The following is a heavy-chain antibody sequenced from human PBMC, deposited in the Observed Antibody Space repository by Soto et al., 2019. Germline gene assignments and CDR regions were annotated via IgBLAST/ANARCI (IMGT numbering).Heavy chain of an antibody. Sequence: SQTLSLTCAISGDSVSSNYAAWSWIRQSPSRGLEWLGRTYYRSKWYNDYAESVQSRITINPDTSKNQFSLHLKSLTPEDTAVYYCAREHERWLQSSPAFDIWGQGTMVTVSS. V-gene: IGHV6-1*01. CDR2: TYYRSKWYN. D-gene: IGHD5-12*01. CDR1: GDSVSSNYAA. J-gene: IGHJ3*02. CDR3: AREHERWLQSSPAFDI.